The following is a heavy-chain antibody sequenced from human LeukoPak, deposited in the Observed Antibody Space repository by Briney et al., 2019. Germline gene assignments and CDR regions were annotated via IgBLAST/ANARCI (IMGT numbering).Heavy chain of an antibody. V-gene: IGHV3-23*01. CDR2: ISGSGGST. Sequence: PGGSLRLSCAASGFTFSSYAMSWVRQAPGKGLEWVSAISGSGGSTYYADSVKGRFTISRDNSKNTLYLQMNSLRAEDTAVYYCATRCSGGSRYYLHAEYFQHWGQGTLVTVSS. CDR3: ATRCSGGSRYYLHAEYFQH. D-gene: IGHD2-15*01. CDR1: GFTFSSYA. J-gene: IGHJ1*01.